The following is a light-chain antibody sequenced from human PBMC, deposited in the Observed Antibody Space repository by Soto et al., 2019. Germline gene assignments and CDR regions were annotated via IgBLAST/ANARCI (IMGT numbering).Light chain of an antibody. Sequence: EIVLTQSPGTLSLSPGERATLSCRASQSVSSSYLAWYQQKPGQAPRLLIYGASSRATGIPDRFSGSGSGTDFTLTISRLEPEDFATYYCLQHNSYPWTFGQGTKV. CDR2: GAS. CDR1: QSVSSSY. J-gene: IGKJ1*01. CDR3: LQHNSYPWT. V-gene: IGKV3-20*01.